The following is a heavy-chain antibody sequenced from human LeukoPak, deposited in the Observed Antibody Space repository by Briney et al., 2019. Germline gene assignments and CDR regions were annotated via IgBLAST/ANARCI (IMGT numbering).Heavy chain of an antibody. J-gene: IGHJ1*01. D-gene: IGHD6-19*01. CDR3: AKSQQWLVPYFQH. Sequence: PGRSLRLSCAASGFTFDDYAMHWVRQAPGKGLEWASGISWNSGSIGYADSVKGRFTISRDNAKNSLYLQMNSLRAEDTALYYCAKSQQWLVPYFQHWGQGTPVTVSS. CDR1: GFTFDDYA. V-gene: IGHV3-9*01. CDR2: ISWNSGSI.